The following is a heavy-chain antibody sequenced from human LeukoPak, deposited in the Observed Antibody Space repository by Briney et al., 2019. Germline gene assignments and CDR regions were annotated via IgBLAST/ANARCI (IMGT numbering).Heavy chain of an antibody. Sequence: PSETLSLTCTVSGGSISSGGYYWSWIRQHPGKGLEWIGYIYYSGSTYYNPSLKSRVTISVDTSKNQFSLKLSSVTAADTAVYYCAREAYGSGSPLGGWGQGTLVTVSS. CDR2: IYYSGST. J-gene: IGHJ4*02. CDR1: GGSISSGGYY. V-gene: IGHV4-31*03. D-gene: IGHD3-10*01. CDR3: AREAYGSGSPLGG.